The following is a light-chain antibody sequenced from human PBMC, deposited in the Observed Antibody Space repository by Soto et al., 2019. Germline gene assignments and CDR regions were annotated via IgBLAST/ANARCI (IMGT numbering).Light chain of an antibody. CDR1: QSVSSSY. CDR2: ATS. CDR3: QQYNNWPPWT. V-gene: IGKV3-15*01. J-gene: IGKJ1*01. Sequence: EIVLTQSPGTLSLSPGERATLSCRASQSVSSSYLAWYQQKPSQAPRLLIYATSTRATGIPARFSGSGSGMEFTLTISNLQSEDFAVYYCQQYNNWPPWTFGQGTKVDIK.